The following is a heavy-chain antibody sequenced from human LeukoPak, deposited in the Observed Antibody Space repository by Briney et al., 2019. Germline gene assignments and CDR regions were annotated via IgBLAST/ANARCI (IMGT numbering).Heavy chain of an antibody. CDR2: IYHSGST. V-gene: IGHV4-38-2*01. Sequence: KPSETLSLTCAVSGYSISSGYYWGWIRQPPGRGLEWIGSIYHSGSTYYNPSLKSRVTISVDTSKNQFSLKLSSVTAADTAAYYCATYSSSWPTHYYYYYYMDVWGKGTTVTVSS. D-gene: IGHD6-13*01. J-gene: IGHJ6*03. CDR3: ATYSSSWPTHYYYYYYMDV. CDR1: GYSISSGYY.